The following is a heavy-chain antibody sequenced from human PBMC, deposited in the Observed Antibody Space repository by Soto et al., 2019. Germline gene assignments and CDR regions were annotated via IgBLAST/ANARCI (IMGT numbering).Heavy chain of an antibody. V-gene: IGHV3-23*01. CDR2: ISGSGGST. Sequence: GGSLRLSCAASGFTFSSYAMSWVRQAPGKGLEWVSAISGSGGSTYYEDSVKGRFTISRDNSKNTLYLQMNSLRAEDTAVYYWAKGPGDYDSSGYYYVYAFDIWGQGTMVTVSS. J-gene: IGHJ3*02. D-gene: IGHD3-22*01. CDR3: AKGPGDYDSSGYYYVYAFDI. CDR1: GFTFSSYA.